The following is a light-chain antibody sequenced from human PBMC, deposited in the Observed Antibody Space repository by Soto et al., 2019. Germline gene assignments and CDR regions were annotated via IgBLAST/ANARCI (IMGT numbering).Light chain of an antibody. CDR1: SGDVGGYDY. CDR2: NVR. J-gene: IGLJ2*01. CDR3: SSYTSSSTVV. Sequence: QSALTQPASVSGSPGQSITISWTGTSGDVGGYDYVSWYQQHPGKAPKLMIYNVRNRPSGVSNRFSGSKAGNTASLTISGLQAEDEAAYYCSSYTSSSTVVFGGGTKLTVL. V-gene: IGLV2-14*01.